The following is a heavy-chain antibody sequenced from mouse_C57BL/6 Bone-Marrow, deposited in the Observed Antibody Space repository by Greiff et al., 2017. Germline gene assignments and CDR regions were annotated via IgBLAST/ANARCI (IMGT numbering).Heavy chain of an antibody. D-gene: IGHD2-3*01. CDR2: ILPGSGST. J-gene: IGHJ1*03. Sequence: VQLQQSGAELMKPGASVKLSCKATGYTFTGYWIEWVKQRPGHGLEWIGEILPGSGSTNYHEKFKSKATLTVDKYPSTAYMQLSSLTSEDSAVYYCARRGPIDGYYWYFDVWGTGTTVTVSS. CDR3: ARRGPIDGYYWYFDV. CDR1: GYTFTGYW. V-gene: IGHV1-9*01.